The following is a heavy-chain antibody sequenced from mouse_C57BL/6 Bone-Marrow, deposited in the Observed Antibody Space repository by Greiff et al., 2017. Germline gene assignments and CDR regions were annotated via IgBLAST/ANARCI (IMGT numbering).Heavy chain of an antibody. CDR2: IHPNSGST. Sequence: QVQLQQPGAELVKPGASVKLSCKASGYTFTSYWMHWVKQRPGQGLEWIGMIHPNSGSTNYNEKFKSKATLTVGKSSSTAYMQLSSLTSEDSAVYYCARKGQLRAMDYWGQGTSVTVSS. CDR1: GYTFTSYW. J-gene: IGHJ4*01. V-gene: IGHV1-64*01. CDR3: ARKGQLRAMDY.